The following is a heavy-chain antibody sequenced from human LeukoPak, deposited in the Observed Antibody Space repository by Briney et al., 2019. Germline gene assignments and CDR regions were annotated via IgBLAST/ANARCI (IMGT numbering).Heavy chain of an antibody. CDR2: ISAYNGNT. CDR1: GYTFTSYG. Sequence: ASVKVSCKASGYTFTSYGISWVRQAPGQGLEWMGWISAYNGNTNYAQKFQGRVTMTRDTSISTAYMELSRLRSEDTAVYYCARGLSSPDAVGWFDPWGQGTLVTVSS. CDR3: ARGLSSPDAVGWFDP. J-gene: IGHJ5*02. D-gene: IGHD2-8*01. V-gene: IGHV1-18*01.